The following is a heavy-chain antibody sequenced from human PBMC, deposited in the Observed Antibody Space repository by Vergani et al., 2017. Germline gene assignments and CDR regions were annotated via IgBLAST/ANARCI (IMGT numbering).Heavy chain of an antibody. V-gene: IGHV1-69*08. CDR2: IIPILGIA. D-gene: IGHD6-13*01. Sequence: QVQLVQSGAEVKKPGSSVKVSCKASGGTFSSYTISWVRQAPGQGLEWMGRIIPILGIANYAQKFQGRVTITADKSTSTAYMELSSLRSEDTAVYYCTTEGVAAAVDAFDIWGQGTMVTVSS. J-gene: IGHJ3*02. CDR1: GGTFSSYT. CDR3: TTEGVAAAVDAFDI.